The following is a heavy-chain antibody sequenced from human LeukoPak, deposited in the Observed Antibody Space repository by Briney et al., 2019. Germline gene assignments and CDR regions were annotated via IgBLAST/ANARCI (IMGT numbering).Heavy chain of an antibody. D-gene: IGHD5-24*01. J-gene: IGHJ4*02. CDR3: ARRVLGRRWLPSDY. V-gene: IGHV1-8*01. CDR1: GCTFTNYD. Sequence: GASVKVSCKASGCTFTNYDINWVRQAAGQGLEWMGWMNPNSGNTGYPQKFQGRVTMTRNTSINTAYMELSSLKSEDTAVYYCARRVLGRRWLPSDYWGQGTLVTVSS. CDR2: MNPNSGNT.